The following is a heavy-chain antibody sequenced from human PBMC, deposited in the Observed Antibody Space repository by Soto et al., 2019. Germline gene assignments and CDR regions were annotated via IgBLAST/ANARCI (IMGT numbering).Heavy chain of an antibody. V-gene: IGHV3-74*01. CDR1: GFTFRSYW. Sequence: EVQLVESGGGLVQPGGSLRLSCGASGFTFRSYWMHWVRQTPGKGLVWVARVNTDETRTSYADSVKGRFTVSRDNAKNTLYLQMNSLRAEDTAVYYCARELNGQWYFDYWGQGTQVTVSS. D-gene: IGHD6-19*01. J-gene: IGHJ4*02. CDR2: VNTDETRT. CDR3: ARELNGQWYFDY.